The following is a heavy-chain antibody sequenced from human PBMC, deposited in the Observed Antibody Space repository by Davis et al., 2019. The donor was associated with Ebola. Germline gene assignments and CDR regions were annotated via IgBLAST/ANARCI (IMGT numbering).Heavy chain of an antibody. Sequence: GGSLRLSCAASGFTFSNAWMSWVRQAPGKGLEWVSSISSSSSYIYYADSVKGRFTISRDNAKNSLYLQMNSLRAEDTAVYYCARLGGQEYDRNDFWSGYYVYYYYYGMDVWGQGTTVTVSS. D-gene: IGHD3-3*01. J-gene: IGHJ6*02. V-gene: IGHV3-21*04. CDR2: ISSSSSYI. CDR1: GFTFSNAW. CDR3: ARLGGQEYDRNDFWSGYYVYYYYYGMDV.